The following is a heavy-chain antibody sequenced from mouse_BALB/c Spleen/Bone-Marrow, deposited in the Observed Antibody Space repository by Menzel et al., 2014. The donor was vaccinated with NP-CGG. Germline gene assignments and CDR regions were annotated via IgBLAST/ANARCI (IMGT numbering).Heavy chain of an antibody. CDR3: ARKDYGSSYPFAY. J-gene: IGHJ3*01. D-gene: IGHD1-1*01. CDR1: GYTSTNYW. Sequence: VQLQQSGAELVRPGTYVKISCKASGYTSTNYWLGWVKQRPGHGLEWIGDIYPEGGYTNYNEKFKGKATLTADTSSSTAYMQLSSLTSEDSAVYFCARKDYGSSYPFAYWGQGTLVTVSA. V-gene: IGHV1-63*02. CDR2: IYPEGGYT.